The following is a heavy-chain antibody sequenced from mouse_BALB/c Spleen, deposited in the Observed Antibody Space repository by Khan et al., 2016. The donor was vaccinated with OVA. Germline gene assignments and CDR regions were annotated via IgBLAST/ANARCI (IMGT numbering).Heavy chain of an antibody. CDR2: IWAGGST. J-gene: IGHJ2*01. CDR3: ARLEDI. V-gene: IGHV2-9*02. CDR1: GFSLTSYG. Sequence: QVQLKESGPGLVAPSQSLSITCTVSGFSLTSYGVHWVRQPPGQGLEWLGVIWAGGSTHYNSALMSRLRISKDNAKSQVFLKMNSLQTDVTALYYCARLEDIWGPGTTLTVSS.